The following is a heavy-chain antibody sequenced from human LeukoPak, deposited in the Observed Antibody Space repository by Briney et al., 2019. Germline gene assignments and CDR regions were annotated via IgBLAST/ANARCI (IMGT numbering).Heavy chain of an antibody. D-gene: IGHD1-26*01. CDR2: ISNSGYNT. J-gene: IGHJ4*02. V-gene: IGHV3-23*01. CDR3: ARHDGSSFIYYIDH. CDR1: GFSVTSCA. Sequence: PGGSLRLSCAASGFSVTSCAMSWVRQAPGKGLEWVSTISNSGYNTWYADSVKGRFTISRGNSQNTLYLQMSGLRAEDTALYYCARHDGSSFIYYIDHWGQGALVTVSS.